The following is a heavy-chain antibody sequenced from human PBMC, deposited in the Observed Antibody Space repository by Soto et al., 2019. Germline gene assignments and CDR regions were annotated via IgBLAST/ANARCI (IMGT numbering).Heavy chain of an antibody. Sequence: PSETLSLTCTVSGGSISSGDYYWSWIRQPPGKGLEWIGYIFYSGSTYYNPSLKSRVIISVDTSENQFSLKLSSVTAADTAVYYCARAPWRRSSVGWFDPWGQGTLVTVSS. CDR2: IFYSGST. V-gene: IGHV4-30-4*01. CDR1: GGSISSGDYY. D-gene: IGHD6-6*01. CDR3: ARAPWRRSSVGWFDP. J-gene: IGHJ5*02.